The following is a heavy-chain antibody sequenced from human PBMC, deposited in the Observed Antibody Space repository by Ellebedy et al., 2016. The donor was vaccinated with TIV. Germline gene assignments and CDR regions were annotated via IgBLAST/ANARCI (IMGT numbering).Heavy chain of an antibody. V-gene: IGHV4-4*02. CDR1: GFTFSSYAM. J-gene: IGHJ4*02. D-gene: IGHD6-13*01. CDR2: IYHSGST. CDR3: ARFLGWGTIYSSSWYTYDY. Sequence: GSLRLXXAASGFTFSSYAMSWVRQAPGKGLEWIGEIYHSGSTNYNPSLKSRVTISVDTSKNQFSLKLSSVTAADTAVYYCARFLGWGTIYSSSWYTYDYWGQGTLVTVSS.